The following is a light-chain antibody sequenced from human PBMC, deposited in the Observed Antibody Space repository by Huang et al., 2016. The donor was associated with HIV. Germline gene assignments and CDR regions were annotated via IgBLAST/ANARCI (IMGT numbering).Light chain of an antibody. CDR1: QSVSSN. J-gene: IGKJ3*01. V-gene: IGKV3-15*01. CDR3: QQYDNWPPFT. Sequence: EIVMTQSPGTLSVSPGERATLSCRASQSVSSNLAWYQKKPGQAPSLLIYDASTGATGVPARFSGSGSGTQFTLSISSLQSEDFAVYYCQQYDNWPPFTFGPGTKVDIK. CDR2: DAS.